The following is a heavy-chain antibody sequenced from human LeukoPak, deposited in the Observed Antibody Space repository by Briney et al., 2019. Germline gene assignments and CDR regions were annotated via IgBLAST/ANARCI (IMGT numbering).Heavy chain of an antibody. J-gene: IGHJ4*02. V-gene: IGHV4-39*01. CDR2: VCYSGST. CDR1: GGSISSSSYC. Sequence: SETLSLTCTVSGGSISSSSYCWGWIRQPPGKGLEWIGSVCYSGSTYYNPSLKSRVTISVDTSKDQFSLKLSSVTAADTAVYYCARQYSGDSRSPFFDYWGQGTLVTVSS. CDR3: ARQYSGDSRSPFFDY. D-gene: IGHD5-18*01.